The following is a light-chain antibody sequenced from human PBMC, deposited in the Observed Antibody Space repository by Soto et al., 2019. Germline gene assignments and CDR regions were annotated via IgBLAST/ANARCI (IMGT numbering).Light chain of an antibody. J-gene: IGKJ1*01. CDR3: QQYGSSGT. CDR1: QSVSSN. CDR2: GAS. Sequence: EILMAQSPATLSVSPGEGASIAGRASQSVSSNLAWYQHKPGQDPRLLIYGASTRATGIPARSSGSGSETDFTLTISRLEPEDFAVYYCQQYGSSGTFGQGTKVDI. V-gene: IGKV3-15*01.